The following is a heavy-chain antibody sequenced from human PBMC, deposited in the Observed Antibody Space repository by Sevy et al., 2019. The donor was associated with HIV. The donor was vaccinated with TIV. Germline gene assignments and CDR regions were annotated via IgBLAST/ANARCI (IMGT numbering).Heavy chain of an antibody. V-gene: IGHV3-30*18. J-gene: IGHJ6*02. CDR2: ISHDGINE. CDR3: ANAYSGSYSHSYLYALDV. D-gene: IGHD1-26*01. Sequence: GGSLRLSCAASGFTFNIYWMSWVRQSPGKGLDWVALISHDGINEYYADSVKGRFTISRDNSKNTVYLEMNSLRNEDTAIYFCANAYSGSYSHSYLYALDVWGQGTTVTVSS. CDR1: GFTFNIYW.